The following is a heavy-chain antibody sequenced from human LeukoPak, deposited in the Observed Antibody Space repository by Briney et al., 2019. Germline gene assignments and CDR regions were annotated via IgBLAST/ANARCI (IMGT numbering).Heavy chain of an antibody. Sequence: GASVKVSCKVSGYTLTELSMHWVRQAPGKGLEWMGGFDPEDGETIYAQKFQGRVTMTEDTSTDTAYMELSSLRSEDTAVYYCARGLGSEPYYYYGMDVWGQGTTVTVPS. CDR2: FDPEDGET. D-gene: IGHD1-14*01. CDR3: ARGLGSEPYYYYGMDV. J-gene: IGHJ6*02. V-gene: IGHV1-24*01. CDR1: GYTLTELS.